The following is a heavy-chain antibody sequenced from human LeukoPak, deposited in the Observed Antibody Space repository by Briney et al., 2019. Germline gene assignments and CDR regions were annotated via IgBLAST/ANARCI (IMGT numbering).Heavy chain of an antibody. Sequence: SETLSLTCTVSGYSISSGYYWNWIRQPAGKGLEWIGRFYARGNTNYNPSLKSRVTMSVDTSKNQLSLKLTSVTAADTAVYYCARELITKADAFDIWGQGTMVTVSS. J-gene: IGHJ3*02. CDR3: ARELITKADAFDI. CDR1: GYSISSGYY. CDR2: FYARGNT. V-gene: IGHV4-4*07. D-gene: IGHD1-20*01.